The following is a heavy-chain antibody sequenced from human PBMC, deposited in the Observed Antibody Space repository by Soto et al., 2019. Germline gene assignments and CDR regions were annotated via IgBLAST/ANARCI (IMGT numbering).Heavy chain of an antibody. J-gene: IGHJ5*02. CDR2: IIPIFGTA. Sequence: QVQLVQSGAELKKPGSSVKVSCQASGGTFSSYAISWVRQAPGQGLEWMGGIIPIFGTAHYAQKFQGRVTITADESTITAYMELSSLRSEDTAVYYCARDNMEIAAANWFDPWGQGTLVTVS. D-gene: IGHD6-13*01. CDR3: ARDNMEIAAANWFDP. CDR1: GGTFSSYA. V-gene: IGHV1-69*01.